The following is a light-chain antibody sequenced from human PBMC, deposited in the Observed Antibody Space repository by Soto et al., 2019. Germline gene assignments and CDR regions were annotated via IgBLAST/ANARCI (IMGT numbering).Light chain of an antibody. V-gene: IGKV3-20*01. Sequence: IVLAQSPGTLSSSPRERATLSCRAIERLSSVYLAWYQQRPGQPPRLLIYGASNRATGIPDRFSGSGSGTDFTLIINRLEPEDVAIYYCQQYGGSPRITFGQGTRLEIK. CDR2: GAS. J-gene: IGKJ5*01. CDR3: QQYGGSPRIT. CDR1: ERLSSVY.